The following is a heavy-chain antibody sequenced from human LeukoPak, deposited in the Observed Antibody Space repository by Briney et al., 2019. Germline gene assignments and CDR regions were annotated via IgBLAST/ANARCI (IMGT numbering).Heavy chain of an antibody. CDR2: IKSKVDGGAR. CDR3: TTDTLFDWDDAFNV. CDR1: GFTFTNAW. J-gene: IGHJ3*01. D-gene: IGHD3-9*01. V-gene: IGHV3-15*01. Sequence: KTGGSLRLSCATSGFTFTNAWMSWVRQSPGKGLEWVGRIKSKVDGGARDYAAAVKGRFTLLRDDSTNMLFLHMNSLKTEDTALYYCTTDTLFDWDDAFNVWGQGTMVTVSP.